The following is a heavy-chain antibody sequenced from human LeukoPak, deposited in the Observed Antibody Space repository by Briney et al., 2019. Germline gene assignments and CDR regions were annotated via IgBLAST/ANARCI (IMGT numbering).Heavy chain of an antibody. J-gene: IGHJ3*02. D-gene: IGHD2-15*01. Sequence: GGSLRLSCAASGFTFSSYSMNWVRQAPGKGLEWVSSISSSSSYIYYSDSVKGRFTISRDNAKTSLYLQMNSLRAEDTAVYYCARDDGVVVVVAATGRAAFDIWGQGTMVTVSS. CDR3: ARDDGVVVVVAATGRAAFDI. CDR2: ISSSSSYI. CDR1: GFTFSSYS. V-gene: IGHV3-21*01.